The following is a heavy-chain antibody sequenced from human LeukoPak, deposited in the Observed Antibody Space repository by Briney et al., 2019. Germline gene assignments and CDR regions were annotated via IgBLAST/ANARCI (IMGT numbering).Heavy chain of an antibody. CDR2: IDSSGSYT. V-gene: IGHV3-23*05. Sequence: GGPLRLSSAVSGFTFSSYAMSWVRQAPGKGLEWVSAIDSSGSYTWYDDSVKGRFTISRDNSKNTLYLQMNSLRAEDTAVYYCAKGSAGGRPYYFDYWGQGTLVPVSS. CDR1: GFTFSSYA. D-gene: IGHD6-13*01. CDR3: AKGSAGGRPYYFDY. J-gene: IGHJ4*02.